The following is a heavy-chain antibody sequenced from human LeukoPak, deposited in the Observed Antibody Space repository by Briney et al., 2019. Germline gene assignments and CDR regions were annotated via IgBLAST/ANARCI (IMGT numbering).Heavy chain of an antibody. Sequence: GRSLRLSCAASGFTFSSYGMHWVRQAPGKGLKWVSVISYDGSNKYYADSVKGRFTISRDNSKNTLYLQVNSLRAEDTAVYYCAREGTTVVTNYWGQGTLVTVSS. CDR3: AREGTTVVTNY. D-gene: IGHD4-23*01. J-gene: IGHJ4*02. CDR2: ISYDGSNK. CDR1: GFTFSSYG. V-gene: IGHV3-30*03.